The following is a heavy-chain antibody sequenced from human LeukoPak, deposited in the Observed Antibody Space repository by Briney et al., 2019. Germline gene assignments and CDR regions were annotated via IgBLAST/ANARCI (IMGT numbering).Heavy chain of an antibody. CDR3: ARYNWNYVDYYYYGKDV. V-gene: IGHV3-21*01. J-gene: IGHJ6*02. CDR2: ISSSSSYI. Sequence: GGSLRLSCAASGFTFSSYSMNWVRQAPGKGLEWVSSISSSSSYIYYADSVKGRFTISRDNAKNSLYLQMNSLRAEDTAVYYCARYNWNYVDYYYYGKDVWGQGTTVTVSS. D-gene: IGHD1-7*01. CDR1: GFTFSSYS.